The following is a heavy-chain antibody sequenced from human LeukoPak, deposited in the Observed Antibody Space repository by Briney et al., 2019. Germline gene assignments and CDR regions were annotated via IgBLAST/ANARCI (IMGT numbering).Heavy chain of an antibody. V-gene: IGHV5-51*01. J-gene: IGHJ6*04. Sequence: GESLKISCPGSGYSLTSYWIGWVRQMPGKGLEWMGTIYPGDSDTRYSPSFQGQVTISADKSISTAYLQWSSLKASDTAMYYCARHTTGGLWFGEPSYYYYGMDVWGKGTTVTVSS. CDR2: IYPGDSDT. D-gene: IGHD3-10*01. CDR3: ARHTTGGLWFGEPSYYYYGMDV. CDR1: GYSLTSYW.